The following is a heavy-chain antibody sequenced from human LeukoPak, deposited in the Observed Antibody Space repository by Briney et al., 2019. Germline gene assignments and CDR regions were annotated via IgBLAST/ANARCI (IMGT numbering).Heavy chain of an antibody. CDR3: ARLSGDLLGDY. V-gene: IGHV3-48*01. CDR2: ISGSSGII. J-gene: IGHJ4*02. D-gene: IGHD2-21*02. Sequence: PGGSLRLSCAASGFTFNSYTMNWVRQAPGKGLEWVSYISGSSGIIDYADSVRGRFTISRDNAKTSLYLQMTSLRAEDTAVYYCARLSGDLLGDYWGQGTLVTVSS. CDR1: GFTFNSYT.